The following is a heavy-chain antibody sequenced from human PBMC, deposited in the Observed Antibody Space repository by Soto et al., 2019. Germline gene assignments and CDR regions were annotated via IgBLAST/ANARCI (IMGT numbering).Heavy chain of an antibody. D-gene: IGHD3-3*01. Sequence: PGESLRIRSRVSGDTFTIFWIGWVRQMTGKGLEWMGIIYPSDSDTRYSPSFQGQVTISADKSISTAYLQWSSLKASDTAMYYCARQIFGVVKNGMDVWGQGTTVTVSS. CDR1: GDTFTIFW. CDR3: ARQIFGVVKNGMDV. CDR2: IYPSDSDT. V-gene: IGHV5-51*01. J-gene: IGHJ6*02.